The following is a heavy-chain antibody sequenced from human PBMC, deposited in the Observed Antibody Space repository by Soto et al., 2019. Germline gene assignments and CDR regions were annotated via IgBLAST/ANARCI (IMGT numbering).Heavy chain of an antibody. CDR2: IYHSGST. J-gene: IGHJ4*02. V-gene: IGHV4-4*02. Sequence: SETLSLTCAVSGGSISSSNWWSWVRQPPGKGLEWIGEIYHSGSTNYNPSLKSRVTISVDKSKNQFSLKLSSVTAADTAAYYCARASSWLRKEFAYWAQGTLVTVS. CDR1: GGSISSSNW. CDR3: ARASSWLRKEFAY. D-gene: IGHD6-13*01.